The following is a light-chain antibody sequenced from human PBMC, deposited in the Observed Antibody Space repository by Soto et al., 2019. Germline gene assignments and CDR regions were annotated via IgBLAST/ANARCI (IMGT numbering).Light chain of an antibody. Sequence: DIQMTQSPSSLSASVGDRVTISCRASQTISMYLNWYQQRPGKAPILLISAASSLQTGVPSRFSCSGSGTDFILNISSLQPEDVATYYCQQSYTTPPLTFGGGTKVEIK. CDR3: QQSYTTPPLT. CDR1: QTISMY. CDR2: AAS. J-gene: IGKJ4*01. V-gene: IGKV1-39*01.